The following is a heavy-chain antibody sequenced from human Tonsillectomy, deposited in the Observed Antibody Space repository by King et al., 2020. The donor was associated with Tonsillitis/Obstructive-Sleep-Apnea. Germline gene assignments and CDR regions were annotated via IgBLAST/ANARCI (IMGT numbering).Heavy chain of an antibody. Sequence: VQLVESGGGLVQPGRSLRLSCAASGFTFDDYAMHWVRQAPGKGLEWVSGISWNSGSTGYADSVKGRFTISRDNAKNSLYLQMNRLRAEDTALYYCAKDIGGGYYGGAFDIWGQGTMVTVSS. CDR2: ISWNSGST. D-gene: IGHD3-22*01. V-gene: IGHV3-9*01. CDR1: GFTFDDYA. J-gene: IGHJ3*02. CDR3: AKDIGGGYYGGAFDI.